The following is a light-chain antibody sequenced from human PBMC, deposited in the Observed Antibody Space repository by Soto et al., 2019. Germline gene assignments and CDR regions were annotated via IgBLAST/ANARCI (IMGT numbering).Light chain of an antibody. J-gene: IGKJ1*01. CDR2: DAS. CDR1: QSIGRW. V-gene: IGKV1-5*01. Sequence: DIQMTQSPSTLSAFVGDRVTITCRSSQSIGRWLAWYQQKPGKAPKLLIYDASSLESGVPSRFSGSGSGTEFTLTISSVQPDDFATYYGQQYNTYSPERTFGQGTKVEV. CDR3: QQYNTYSPERT.